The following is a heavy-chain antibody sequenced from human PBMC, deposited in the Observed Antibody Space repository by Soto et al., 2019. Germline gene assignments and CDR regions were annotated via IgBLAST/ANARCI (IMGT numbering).Heavy chain of an antibody. CDR3: ARGVSAGVDY. CDR1: GYSFTSLD. J-gene: IGHJ4*02. Sequence: QVQLVQSGAEVREPGASVKVSCKASGYSFTSLDINWVRQTAGQGLEWMGWMQPSTGRTGYAQEFQGRVTMTRDTSINTAYLELTTLTSEDTAFYYCARGVSAGVDYWGQGTLVTVSS. D-gene: IGHD1-26*01. V-gene: IGHV1-8*01. CDR2: MQPSTGRT.